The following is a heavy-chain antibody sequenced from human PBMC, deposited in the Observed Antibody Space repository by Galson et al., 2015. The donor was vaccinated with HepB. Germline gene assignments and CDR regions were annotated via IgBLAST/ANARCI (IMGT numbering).Heavy chain of an antibody. D-gene: IGHD5-24*01. J-gene: IGHJ4*02. CDR1: GYTFTSHI. CDR3: ARNNFDEAAFDY. CDR2: INTSTGRT. V-gene: IGHV1-18*01. Sequence: SVKVSCKASGYTFTSHILDWLRQAPGQGPEWVGRINTSTGRTDFAQKFQGRVTVTIETSTSTASLELRSLSSDDTAVYYCARNNFDEAAFDYWGRGTLVTVSS.